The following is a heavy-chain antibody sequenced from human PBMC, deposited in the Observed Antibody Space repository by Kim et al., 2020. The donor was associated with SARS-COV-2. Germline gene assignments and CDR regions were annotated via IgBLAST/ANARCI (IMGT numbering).Heavy chain of an antibody. J-gene: IGHJ5*02. Sequence: SETLSLTCAVYGGSFSDYYWTWIRQPPGKGLEWIGEIHHSGRTKDNPSLKGRATISVDTSKNQFTLKLSSVTAADTAFYYCARKVLGLQLDPWGQGTLVT. CDR2: IHHSGRT. CDR1: GGSFSDYY. CDR3: ARKVLGLQLDP. V-gene: IGHV4-34*04.